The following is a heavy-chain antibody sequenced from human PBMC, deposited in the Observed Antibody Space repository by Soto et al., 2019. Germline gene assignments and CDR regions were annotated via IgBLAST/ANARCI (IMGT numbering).Heavy chain of an antibody. Sequence: ETLSLTCTVSGGSISSYYWSWIRQPPGKGLEWIGYIYYSGSTNYNPSLKSRVTISVDTSKNQFSLKLSSVTAADTAVYYCARDFACSGGSCYYSDYGGQGTLVTVSS. D-gene: IGHD2-15*01. CDR1: GGSISSYY. J-gene: IGHJ4*02. CDR2: IYYSGST. V-gene: IGHV4-59*01. CDR3: ARDFACSGGSCYYSDY.